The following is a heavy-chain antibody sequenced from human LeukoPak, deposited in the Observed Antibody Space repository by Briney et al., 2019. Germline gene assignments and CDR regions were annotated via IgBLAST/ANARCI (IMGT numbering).Heavy chain of an antibody. V-gene: IGHV5-51*01. CDR2: IYPGDSDT. J-gene: IGHJ6*03. CDR3: ATSTSGYPYYYYYYMDV. CDR1: GYSFTSYW. D-gene: IGHD5-12*01. Sequence: GESLKISCKGSGYSFTSYWIGWVRQMPGKGLGWMGIIYPGDSDTRYSPSFQGQVTISADKSISTAYLQWSSLKASDTAMYYCATSTSGYPYYYYYYMDVWGKGTTVTVSS.